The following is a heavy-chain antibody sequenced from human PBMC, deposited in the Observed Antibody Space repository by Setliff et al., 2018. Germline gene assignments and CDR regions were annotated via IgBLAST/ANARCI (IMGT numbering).Heavy chain of an antibody. CDR2: IYYSGST. CDR3: ASAPLLYSDSSGLSGTFDI. J-gene: IGHJ3*02. Sequence: SETLSLTCTVSGGSISSGDYYWSWIRQPPGKGLEFVGYIYYSGSTYYNPSLKXRVTXXXXXXXXXXXXXXXXXXXXXXAXYYCASAPLLYSDSSGLSGTFDIWGQGTMVTVSS. CDR1: GGSISSGDYY. V-gene: IGHV4-30-4*02. D-gene: IGHD3-22*01.